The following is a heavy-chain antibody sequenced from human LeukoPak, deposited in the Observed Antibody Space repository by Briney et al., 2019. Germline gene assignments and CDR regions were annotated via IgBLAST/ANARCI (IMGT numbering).Heavy chain of an antibody. CDR3: ARSDGTERPNPFDY. Sequence: SETLSLTCTVSGGPISSYYWSWIRQPPGKGLEWIGYIYYSGSTNYNPSLKSRVTISVDTSKNQFSLKLSSVTAADTAVYYCARSDGTERPNPFDYWGQGTLVTVSS. J-gene: IGHJ4*02. CDR1: GGPISSYY. D-gene: IGHD1-1*01. V-gene: IGHV4-59*08. CDR2: IYYSGST.